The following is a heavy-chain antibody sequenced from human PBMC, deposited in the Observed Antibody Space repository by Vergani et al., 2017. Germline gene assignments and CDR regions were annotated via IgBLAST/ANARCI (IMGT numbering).Heavy chain of an antibody. CDR3: ARLDSSGWISY. V-gene: IGHV5-10-1*01. CDR2: IDPSDSYT. CDR1: GYTFTSYG. Sequence: VQLVQSGAEVKKPGASVKVSCKASGYTFTSYGISWVRQAPGQGLEWMGRIDPSDSYTNYSPSFQGHVTISADKSISTAYLQWSSLKASDTAMYYCARLDSSGWISYWGQGTLVTVSS. D-gene: IGHD6-19*01. J-gene: IGHJ4*02.